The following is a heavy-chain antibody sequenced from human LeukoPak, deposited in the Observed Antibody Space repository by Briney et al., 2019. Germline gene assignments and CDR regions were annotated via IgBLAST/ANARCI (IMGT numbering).Heavy chain of an antibody. CDR1: GGSISSADYY. Sequence: SETLSLTCTVSGGSISSADYYWSWIRQHPGKGLEWIGYIYYSGSTNYNPSLKSRVTMSVDTSKNQFSLKLSSVTAADTAVYYCARHVYCTNGICSDYWGQGTLVTVSS. CDR3: ARHVYCTNGICSDY. CDR2: IYYSGST. V-gene: IGHV4-30-4*08. J-gene: IGHJ4*02. D-gene: IGHD2-8*01.